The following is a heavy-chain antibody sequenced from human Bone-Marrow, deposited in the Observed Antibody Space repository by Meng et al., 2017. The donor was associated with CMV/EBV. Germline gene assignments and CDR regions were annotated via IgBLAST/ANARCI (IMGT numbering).Heavy chain of an antibody. V-gene: IGHV3-30*02. CDR1: GFTFSSYG. J-gene: IGHJ4*02. Sequence: GESLKISCAASGFTFSSYGMHWVRQAPGKGLEWVAFIRYDGSNKYYADSVKGRFTISRDNSKNTLYLQMNSLRAEDTAVYYCARGVAGSGYFDYWGQGSLVTVSS. CDR2: IRYDGSNK. CDR3: ARGVAGSGYFDY. D-gene: IGHD3-22*01.